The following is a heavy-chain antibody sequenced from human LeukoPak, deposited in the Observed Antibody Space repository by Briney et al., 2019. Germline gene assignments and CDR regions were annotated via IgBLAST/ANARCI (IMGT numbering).Heavy chain of an antibody. J-gene: IGHJ6*04. D-gene: IGHD3-9*01. V-gene: IGHV4-4*07. CDR3: ARDGQNYHIPV. CDR2: IYTSGST. Sequence: PSETLSLTCTVSSGSISTYYWSWIRQPAGKGLEWIGRIYTSGSTNYNPSLRSRVTMSVDTSRNQFSLKLTSVTAADTAVYYCARDGQNYHIPVWGKGTTVTVSS. CDR1: SGSISTYY.